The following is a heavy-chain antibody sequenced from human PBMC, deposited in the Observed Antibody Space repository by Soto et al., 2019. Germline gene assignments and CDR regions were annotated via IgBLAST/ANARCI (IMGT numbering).Heavy chain of an antibody. J-gene: IGHJ1*01. CDR2: IFYSGST. D-gene: IGHD3-22*01. CDR1: GGSISSGVYY. Sequence: QVQLQESGPGLVKPSQTLSLTCTVSGGSISSGVYYWSWIRQHPGKGLEWIGYIFYSGSTYYNPSLKSRVTISVVTSKSQFSLKLSSVTAADTAVYYCAIYDSSGSRGFQHWGQGTLVTVSS. CDR3: AIYDSSGSRGFQH. V-gene: IGHV4-31*03.